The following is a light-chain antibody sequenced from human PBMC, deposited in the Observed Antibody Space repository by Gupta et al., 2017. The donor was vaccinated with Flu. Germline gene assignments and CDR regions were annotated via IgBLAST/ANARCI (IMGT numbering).Light chain of an antibody. V-gene: IGKV3-20*01. Sequence: ENVLTQSPGTLSLSPGESATLSCRASQSVDNSHLAWNQQKPGQAPRLVTHGLSNRATGIPDRFSGSGSGTDFTLTISRLEPEDFAVYCCQQEDNSPLTFGRGTRVDIK. CDR1: QSVDNSH. CDR2: GLS. CDR3: QQEDNSPLT. J-gene: IGKJ4*01.